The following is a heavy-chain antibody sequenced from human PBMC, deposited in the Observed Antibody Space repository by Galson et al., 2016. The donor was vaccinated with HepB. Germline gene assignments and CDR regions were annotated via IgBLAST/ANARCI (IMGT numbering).Heavy chain of an antibody. Sequence: SLRLCCAASGFTFSSYSMNWVRQAPGKGLEWVSYISDSGTTTYYVDSVKGRFTISRDNAKNSLYLLMISLRDEDTAVYYCAREGLSGEPLDSWGQGTLVTVSS. CDR1: GFTFSSYS. CDR3: AREGLSGEPLDS. V-gene: IGHV3-48*02. CDR2: ISDSGTTT. D-gene: IGHD3-16*01. J-gene: IGHJ5*01.